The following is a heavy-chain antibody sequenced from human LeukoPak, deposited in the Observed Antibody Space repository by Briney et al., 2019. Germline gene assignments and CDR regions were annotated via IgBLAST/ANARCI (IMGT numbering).Heavy chain of an antibody. J-gene: IGHJ4*02. CDR2: ISYDGSNK. V-gene: IGHV3-30-3*01. CDR3: ARDRSGYDSHFDY. CDR1: GFTFSSYA. D-gene: IGHD5-12*01. Sequence: PGGSLRLSCAASGFTFSSYAMHWVRQAPGKGLEWVAVISYDGSNKYYADSVKGRLTISRDNSKNTLYLQMNSLRAEDTAVYYCARDRSGYDSHFDYWGQGTLVTVSS.